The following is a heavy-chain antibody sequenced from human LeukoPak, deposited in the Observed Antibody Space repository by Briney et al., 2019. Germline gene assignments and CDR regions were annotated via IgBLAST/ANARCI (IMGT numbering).Heavy chain of an antibody. J-gene: IGHJ4*02. D-gene: IGHD5-12*01. V-gene: IGHV3-23*01. Sequence: TGGSLRLSCAASGFTFSSYGMSWVRQAPGKGLEWASGISGSGGSTYYADSVKGRFTISRDNSKNTLFLQMNSLRTEDTAVYYCATGGGYDGTYYFESWGQGSLVTVSS. CDR3: ATGGGYDGTYYFES. CDR2: ISGSGGST. CDR1: GFTFSSYG.